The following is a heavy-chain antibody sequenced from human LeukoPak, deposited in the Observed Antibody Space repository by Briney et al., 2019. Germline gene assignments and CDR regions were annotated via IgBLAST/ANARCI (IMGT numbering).Heavy chain of an antibody. CDR3: ARGRIAAAGTLAGWFDP. V-gene: IGHV4-34*01. CDR1: GESFSGYF. CDR2: SNHFGST. J-gene: IGHJ5*02. D-gene: IGHD6-13*01. Sequence: SETLCLTCAVSGESFSGYFWPWIRQPPGKGLEWIGGSNHFGSTNCNASLERRVTISLEASEKQFSPNVRSVTDADTAVYYCARGRIAAAGTLAGWFDPWGQGNLVTVSS.